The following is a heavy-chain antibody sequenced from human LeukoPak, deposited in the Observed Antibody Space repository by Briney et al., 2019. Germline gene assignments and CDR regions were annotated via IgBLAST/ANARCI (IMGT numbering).Heavy chain of an antibody. Sequence: GGSLRLSCAASGFTFSSYAMNWVRQAPGKGLEWVSTISDSGGNTYYADSVKGRFTISRDNSKNTLYLLMNSLRAEDTAVYYCARGSLGTIAVAGTLDYWGQGILVTVSS. V-gene: IGHV3-23*01. CDR1: GFTFSSYA. CDR2: ISDSGGNT. D-gene: IGHD6-19*01. J-gene: IGHJ4*02. CDR3: ARGSLGTIAVAGTLDY.